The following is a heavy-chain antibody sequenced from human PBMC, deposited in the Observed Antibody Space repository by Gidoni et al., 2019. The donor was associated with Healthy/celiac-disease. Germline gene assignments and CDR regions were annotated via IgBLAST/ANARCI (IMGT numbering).Heavy chain of an antibody. CDR2: IIPIFGTA. Sequence: QVQLVQSGAEVKKPGSSVKVSCKASGGTFSSYAISWVRQAPGQGLEWMGGIIPIFGTANYAQKFQGRVTITADESTSTAYMELSSLRSEDTAVYYCAKEMGGLYSSSSRRSDAFDIWGQGTMVTVSS. V-gene: IGHV1-69*01. CDR3: AKEMGGLYSSSSRRSDAFDI. J-gene: IGHJ3*02. D-gene: IGHD6-6*01. CDR1: GGTFSSYA.